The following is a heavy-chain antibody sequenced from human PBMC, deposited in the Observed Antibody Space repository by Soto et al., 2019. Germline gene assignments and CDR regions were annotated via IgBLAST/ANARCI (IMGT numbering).Heavy chain of an antibody. J-gene: IGHJ6*02. CDR3: ARDLAWKRGQVRHYYYGMDV. V-gene: IGHV3-11*06. Sequence: QVLLVESGGGLVKAGGSLRLSCAASGFIFSDYYMSWVRQTPGKGLEWISYISTRSTYTNYADSVKGRFTISRDNTKNSLCLQMDSLRVEDTSVYYCARDLAWKRGQVRHYYYGMDVWGHGTTVTVSS. D-gene: IGHD1-1*01. CDR1: GFIFSDYY. CDR2: ISTRSTYT.